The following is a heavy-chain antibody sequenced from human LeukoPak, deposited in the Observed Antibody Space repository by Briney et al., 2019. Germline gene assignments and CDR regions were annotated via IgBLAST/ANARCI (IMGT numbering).Heavy chain of an antibody. CDR1: GFTFNTYS. CDR3: ARDRVLSGY. CDR2: IKQDGSEK. D-gene: IGHD4/OR15-4a*01. Sequence: PGGSLRLSCAASGFTFNTYSMSWVRQAPGKGLEWVANIKQDGSEKYYVDSVKGRFTISRDNAKNSLYLQMNSLRGEDTAVYYCARDRVLSGYWGQGTLVTVSS. V-gene: IGHV3-7*01. J-gene: IGHJ4*02.